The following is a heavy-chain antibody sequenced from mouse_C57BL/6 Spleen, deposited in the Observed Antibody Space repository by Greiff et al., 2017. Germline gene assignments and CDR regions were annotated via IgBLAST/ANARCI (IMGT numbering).Heavy chain of an antibody. CDR2: IYPGDGDT. V-gene: IGHV1-80*01. D-gene: IGHD2-1*01. Sequence: QVQLQQSGAELVKPGASVKISCKASGYAFSSYWMNWVKQRPGKGLEWIGQIYPGDGDTNYNGKFKGKATLTADKSSSTAYMQLSSLTSDDSAVYFCARRDGNYLFDYWGQGTTLTVSS. CDR1: GYAFSSYW. J-gene: IGHJ2*01. CDR3: ARRDGNYLFDY.